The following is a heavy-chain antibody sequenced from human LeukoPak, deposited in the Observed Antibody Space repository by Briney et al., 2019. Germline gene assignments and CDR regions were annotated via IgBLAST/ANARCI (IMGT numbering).Heavy chain of an antibody. Sequence: PGGSLRLSCAASGFSFRTYWMTWVRQAPGKGLEWLANIKQDGSERNYVDSVKGRFTISRDNAKNSLYLQMNSLRDEDTAVYYCARNAYQLEPRAENWFDPWGQGTLVTVSS. D-gene: IGHD2-2*01. V-gene: IGHV3-7*01. CDR2: IKQDGSER. CDR1: GFSFRTYW. J-gene: IGHJ5*02. CDR3: ARNAYQLEPRAENWFDP.